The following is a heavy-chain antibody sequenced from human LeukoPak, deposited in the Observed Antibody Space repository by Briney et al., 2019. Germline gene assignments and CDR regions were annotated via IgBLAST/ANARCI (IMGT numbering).Heavy chain of an antibody. CDR1: GFTFSSFA. D-gene: IGHD6-13*01. J-gene: IGHJ5*02. CDR2: ISGSGRST. Sequence: GGPLRLSCAASGFTFSSFAMSWLRQAPGKGLEWVSTISGSGRSTYYPHSVRGRFTISRDNSKNTLYLQMNSLRVEDTAVYFCAKDRAITNIAAAAIIWFDPWGQGTLVTVSS. V-gene: IGHV3-23*01. CDR3: AKDRAITNIAAAAIIWFDP.